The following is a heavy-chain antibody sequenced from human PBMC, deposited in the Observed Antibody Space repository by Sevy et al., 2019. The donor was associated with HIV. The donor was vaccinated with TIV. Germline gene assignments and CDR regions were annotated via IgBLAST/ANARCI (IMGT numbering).Heavy chain of an antibody. J-gene: IGHJ4*02. Sequence: SQTLSLTCAISGDSVSTNSAVWNWIRQSPSRGLEWLGSTYYRSKWYNDYSVSLKGRLTITPVTSKNQFSLHLKSVTAYDTAVYFCARAGATIFGIVTMSFDVWGQGTLVTVSS. V-gene: IGHV6-1*01. CDR1: GDSVSTNSAV. CDR2: TYYRSKWYN. D-gene: IGHD3-3*01. CDR3: ARAGATIFGIVTMSFDV.